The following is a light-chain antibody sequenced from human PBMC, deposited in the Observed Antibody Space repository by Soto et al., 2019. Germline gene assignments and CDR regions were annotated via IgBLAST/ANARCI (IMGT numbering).Light chain of an antibody. V-gene: IGKV1-39*01. J-gene: IGKJ5*01. CDR2: AAS. CDR1: ESISRH. Sequence: DLPMTQSPSSLSASVGDRVTITCRASESISRHLNWYQQKPGKAPNLLIYAASTLQNGVPSRFSGSGSGTDFTLTISSLQPEDFATYYCQQSYSTLSISFGQGTRLEIK. CDR3: QQSYSTLSIS.